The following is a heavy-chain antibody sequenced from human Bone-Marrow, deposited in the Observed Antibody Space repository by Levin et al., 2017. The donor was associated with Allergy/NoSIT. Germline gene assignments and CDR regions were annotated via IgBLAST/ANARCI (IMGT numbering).Heavy chain of an antibody. CDR2: IFHSRSA. CDR3: TRGKAARPGY. CDR1: GDSIIDSY. J-gene: IGHJ4*02. V-gene: IGHV4-59*01. D-gene: IGHD6-6*01. Sequence: PSQTLSLTCTASGDSIIDSYWSWIRPPPGKGLEWIGYIFHSRSANYSPSLKGRVTMSVDTSKNHISLELDSVTPADTAIYYCTRGKAARPGYWGQGILVTVSS.